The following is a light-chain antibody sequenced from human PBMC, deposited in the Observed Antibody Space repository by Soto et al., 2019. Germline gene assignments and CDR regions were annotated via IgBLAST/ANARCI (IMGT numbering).Light chain of an antibody. CDR2: KAS. J-gene: IGKJ3*01. V-gene: IGKV1-5*03. CDR3: KHYDTYPFT. CDR1: QNVSIW. Sequence: DIQMTQSPSTLSASVGARVSITCRASQNVSIWLAWYQQKPGKAPKLLIHKASTLESGVPSRFSGSGSGTDFTLTISSLQPDDFATYYCKHYDTYPFTFGPVTKVDIK.